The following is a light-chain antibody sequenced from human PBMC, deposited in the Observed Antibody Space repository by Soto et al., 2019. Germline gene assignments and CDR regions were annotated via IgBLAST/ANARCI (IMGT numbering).Light chain of an antibody. CDR3: QQNSSMPLT. J-gene: IGKJ3*01. CDR1: QSISSY. CDR2: AAS. V-gene: IGKV1-39*01. Sequence: DIQMTQSPSSLSASVGDRVTITCRANQSISSYLNWYQQKPKKAPKLLIYAASSLQSGVPSRFSGSGSGTGFTLTISSLQPEDFATYYCQQNSSMPLTFGPGTKVDIK.